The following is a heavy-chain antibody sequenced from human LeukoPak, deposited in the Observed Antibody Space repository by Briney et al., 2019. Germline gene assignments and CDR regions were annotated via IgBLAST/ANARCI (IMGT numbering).Heavy chain of an antibody. CDR1: GFTFSSYW. D-gene: IGHD3-10*01. CDR2: IKQDGSEK. Sequence: GGSLRLSCVASGFTFSSYWMSWVRQIPGKGLEWVANIKQDGSEKNYVDSVKGRFTISRDNAKNSLYLQMNSLRADDTAVYYCARERGSGSYHPFDPWGQGTLATVSS. V-gene: IGHV3-7*01. CDR3: ARERGSGSYHPFDP. J-gene: IGHJ5*02.